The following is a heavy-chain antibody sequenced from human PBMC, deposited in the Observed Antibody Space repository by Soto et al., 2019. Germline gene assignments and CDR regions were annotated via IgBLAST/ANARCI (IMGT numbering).Heavy chain of an antibody. CDR2: IKSKTDGGTT. CDR1: GYTLTELS. J-gene: IGHJ6*02. Sequence: SCKVSGYTLTELSMNWVRQAPGKGLEWVGRIKSKTDGGTTDYAAPVKGRFTISRDDSKNTLYLQMNSLKTEDTAVYYCTTDPVSGGELLRYYYYGMDVWGQGTRVTVS. CDR3: TTDPVSGGELLRYYYYGMDV. D-gene: IGHD1-26*01. V-gene: IGHV3-15*07.